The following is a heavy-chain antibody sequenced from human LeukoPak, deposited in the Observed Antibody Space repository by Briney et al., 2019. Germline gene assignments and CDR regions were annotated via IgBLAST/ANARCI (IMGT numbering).Heavy chain of an antibody. CDR2: ISSSGSTI. CDR1: GFTFSDYY. Sequence: PGGSLRLSCAASGFTFSDYYMSWIRQAPGKGLEWVSYISSSGSTIYYADSVKGRFTISRDNAKNSLYLQMNSLRAEDTAVYYCASSPGEQAAAGLGVWGQGTTVTVSS. V-gene: IGHV3-11*01. D-gene: IGHD6-13*01. CDR3: ASSPGEQAAAGLGV. J-gene: IGHJ6*02.